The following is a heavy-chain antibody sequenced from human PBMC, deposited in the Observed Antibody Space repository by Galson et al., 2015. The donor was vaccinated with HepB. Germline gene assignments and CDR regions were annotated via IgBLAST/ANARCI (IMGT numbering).Heavy chain of an antibody. CDR3: AGVGDTAVVDFDY. CDR2: INSKSGGT. D-gene: IGHD5-18*01. V-gene: IGHV1-2*02. CDR1: GYTFTSYY. J-gene: IGHJ4*02. Sequence: SVKVSCKASGYTFTSYYMHWVRQAPGQGLEWMGWINSKSGGTNYAQKFKGRVFMTRDTSISTAYMELYSLRSDDTAMYYCAGVGDTAVVDFDYWGQGTLVTVSS.